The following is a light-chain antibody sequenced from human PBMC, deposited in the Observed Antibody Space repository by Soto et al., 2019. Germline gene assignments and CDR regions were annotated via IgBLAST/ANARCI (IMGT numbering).Light chain of an antibody. Sequence: EIVLTQSPATLSLSPGEIATLSCRASQSVSSYLAWYQQKPGQAPRLLIYDASNRATGIAARFSGSGSGTDFTLTIRSLEPEDFAIYYCQQRSNWPPTVGQGTRLESK. CDR2: DAS. CDR3: QQRSNWPPT. V-gene: IGKV3-11*01. CDR1: QSVSSY. J-gene: IGKJ5*01.